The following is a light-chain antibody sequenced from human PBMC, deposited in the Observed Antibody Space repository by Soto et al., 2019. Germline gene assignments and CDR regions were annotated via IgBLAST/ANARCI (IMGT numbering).Light chain of an antibody. Sequence: EIVLTQSPGTLSLSPGDRATLSCRASQNVGSNYLAWYQQKPGQAPRLLIYAASSRAPGIPAWFSGSGSGTDFTLTISRLDPEDFAVYHCQQYGGSPWTFGQGTKVEIK. CDR2: AAS. V-gene: IGKV3-20*01. J-gene: IGKJ1*01. CDR3: QQYGGSPWT. CDR1: QNVGSNY.